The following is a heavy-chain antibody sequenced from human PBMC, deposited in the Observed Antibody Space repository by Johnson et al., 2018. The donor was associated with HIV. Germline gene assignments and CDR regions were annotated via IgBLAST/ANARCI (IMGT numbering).Heavy chain of an antibody. CDR1: GFTFSSYG. CDR2: IWYDGSNK. V-gene: IGHV3-33*01. D-gene: IGHD3-10*01. J-gene: IGHJ3*01. CDR3: AVLCSGCADAFDV. Sequence: QVQLVESGGGVVQPGRSLRLSCAASGFTFSSYGIHWVRQAPGKGLEWVALIWYDGSNKYYADSVKGRFTISRDNSKNMLYLQMNSLRAEDTAVYYCAVLCSGCADAFDVWGQGTMVTVS.